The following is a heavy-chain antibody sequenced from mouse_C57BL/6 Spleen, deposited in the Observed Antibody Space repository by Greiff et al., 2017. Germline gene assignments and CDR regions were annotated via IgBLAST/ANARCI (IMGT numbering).Heavy chain of an antibody. V-gene: IGHV1-15*01. CDR1: GYTFTDYE. CDR2: IDPETGGT. J-gene: IGHJ4*01. Sequence: QVQLKESGAELVRPGASVTLSCKASGYTFTDYEMHWVKQIPVHGLEWIGAIDPETGGTAYNQKFKGKAILTADKSSSTAYMELRSLTSEDSAVYYCSSERMDYWGQGTSVTVSS. CDR3: SSERMDY.